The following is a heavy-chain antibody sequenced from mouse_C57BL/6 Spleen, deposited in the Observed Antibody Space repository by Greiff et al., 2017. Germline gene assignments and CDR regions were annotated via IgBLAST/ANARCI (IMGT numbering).Heavy chain of an antibody. CDR2: ISYDGSN. J-gene: IGHJ2*01. Sequence: EVKVEESGPGLVKPSQSLSLTCSVTGYSITSGYYWNWIRQFPGNKLEWMGYISYDGSNNYNPSLKNRISITRDTSKNQFFLKLNSVTTEDTATYYCARYDGNFFDYWGQGTTLTVSS. CDR3: ARYDGNFFDY. V-gene: IGHV3-6*01. CDR1: GYSITSGYY. D-gene: IGHD2-3*01.